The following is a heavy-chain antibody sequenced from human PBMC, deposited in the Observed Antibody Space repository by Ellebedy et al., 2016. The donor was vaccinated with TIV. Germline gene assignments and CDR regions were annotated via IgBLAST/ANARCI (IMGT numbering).Heavy chain of an antibody. CDR3: ARWGGDSDRGPNEYYYYGMDV. Sequence: MPSETLSLTCTVSGGSISSYYWSWIRQPPGKGLEWIGYIYYSGSTNYNPALKSRVTISVDTSKNQFSLKLSSVTAADTAVYYCARWGGDSDRGPNEYYYYGMDVWGQGTTVTVSS. J-gene: IGHJ6*02. V-gene: IGHV4-59*01. CDR1: GGSISSYY. D-gene: IGHD2-21*02. CDR2: IYYSGST.